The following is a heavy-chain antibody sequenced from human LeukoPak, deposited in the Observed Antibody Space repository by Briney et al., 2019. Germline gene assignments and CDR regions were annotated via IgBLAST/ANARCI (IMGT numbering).Heavy chain of an antibody. CDR2: INAGNGNT. Sequence: ASVKVSCKASGYTFTSYAMHWVRQAPGQRLEWMGWINAGNGNTKYSQKFQGRVTITRDTSASTAYMELSSLRSEDTAVYYCARELRYFDWSPNWFDPWGQGTLVTASS. J-gene: IGHJ5*02. CDR1: GYTFTSYA. V-gene: IGHV1-3*01. CDR3: ARELRYFDWSPNWFDP. D-gene: IGHD3-9*01.